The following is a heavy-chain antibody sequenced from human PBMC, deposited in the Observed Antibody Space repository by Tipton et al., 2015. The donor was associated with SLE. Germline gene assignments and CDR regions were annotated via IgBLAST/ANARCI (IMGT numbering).Heavy chain of an antibody. CDR3: ARVENPLYSSSWYKGYFDL. V-gene: IGHV4-59*01. D-gene: IGHD6-13*01. CDR1: GGSISSYY. CDR2: IYYSGST. Sequence: TLSLTCTVSGGSISSYYWSWIRQPPGKGLEWIGYIYYSGSTNYNSSLKSRVTISVDTSKNQFSLKLSSVTAADTAVYYCARVENPLYSSSWYKGYFDLWGRGTLVTVSS. J-gene: IGHJ2*01.